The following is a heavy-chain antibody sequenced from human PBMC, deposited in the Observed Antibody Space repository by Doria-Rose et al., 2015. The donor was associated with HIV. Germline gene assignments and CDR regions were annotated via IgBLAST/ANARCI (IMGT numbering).Heavy chain of an antibody. D-gene: IGHD6-13*01. CDR2: IFSDDER. J-gene: IGHJ4*02. Sequence: VTLKESGPVLVKPTETLTLTCTVSGVSLSSPGMGVSWIRQPPGKALEWLANIFSDDERSYKTSLKSRLTISRGTSRSQVVLTMTDMDPVDTATYYCARIKSSRWYHKYYFDFWGQGTLVIVPA. V-gene: IGHV2-26*01. CDR3: ARIKSSRWYHKYYFDF. CDR1: GVSLSSPGMG.